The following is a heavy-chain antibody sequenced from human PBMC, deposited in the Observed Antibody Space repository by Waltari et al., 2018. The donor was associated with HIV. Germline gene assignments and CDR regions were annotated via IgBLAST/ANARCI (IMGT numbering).Heavy chain of an antibody. CDR1: GYKFTSNW. J-gene: IGHJ4*02. D-gene: IGHD2-8*01. V-gene: IGHV5-51*03. Sequence: EVQLVQSGAEVKKPGESLKISCQASGYKFTSNWIAWVRQMPGKGLEYMGIIYPGDSDTTYSPTFQGQVTISVDKSITTAYVQWNNLKTSDTAMYYCARVQNTLAPDGVVWYFDYWGQGTLVTVSS. CDR3: ARVQNTLAPDGVVWYFDY. CDR2: IYPGDSDT.